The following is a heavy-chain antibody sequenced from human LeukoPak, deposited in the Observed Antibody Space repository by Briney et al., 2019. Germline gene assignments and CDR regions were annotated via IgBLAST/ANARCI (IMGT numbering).Heavy chain of an antibody. CDR3: ARHRIGYNYGDFFFDY. V-gene: IGHV3-33*01. CDR2: IWFDGSNK. Sequence: PGRSLRLSCAASGFTFTTHAMHWVRQAPGMGLEWVAFIWFDGSNKYYADSVKGRFTISRDNSENTLYLQMNSLRAEDTAVYYCARHRIGYNYGDFFFDYWGQGTLVTVSS. J-gene: IGHJ4*02. D-gene: IGHD4-17*01. CDR1: GFTFTTHA.